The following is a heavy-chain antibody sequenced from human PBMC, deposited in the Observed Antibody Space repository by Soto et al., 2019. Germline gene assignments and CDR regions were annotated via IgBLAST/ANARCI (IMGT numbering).Heavy chain of an antibody. CDR2: IYPGDDPDT. CDR3: ARGRSASWDGFLPFDY. D-gene: IGHD2-2*01. CDR1: GYRFSSYW. Sequence: GESLKISCKGSGYRFSSYWIGWVRQMPGKGLEWMGIIYPGDDPDTKYSPSFQGQVTISADKSLSTAYLQWSSLKASDTAMYYCARGRSASWDGFLPFDYWGQGALVT. V-gene: IGHV5-51*01. J-gene: IGHJ4*02.